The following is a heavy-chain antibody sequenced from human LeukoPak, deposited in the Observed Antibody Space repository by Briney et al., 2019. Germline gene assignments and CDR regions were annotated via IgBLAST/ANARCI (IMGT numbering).Heavy chain of an antibody. CDR2: ISSSGST. Sequence: PSETLSLTCTVSGGSIGSYYWSWIRQPAGKGLEWIGRISSSGSTNYNPSLRSRITMSADTSKNQFSLKLSSVTAADTAVYYCARDRPTPGDCTSTTCYRWFDPWGQGTLVSVSS. D-gene: IGHD2-2*01. CDR1: GGSIGSYY. V-gene: IGHV4-4*07. J-gene: IGHJ5*02. CDR3: ARDRPTPGDCTSTTCYRWFDP.